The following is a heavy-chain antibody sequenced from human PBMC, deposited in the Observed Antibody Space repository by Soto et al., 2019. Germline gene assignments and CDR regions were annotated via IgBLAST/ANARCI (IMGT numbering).Heavy chain of an antibody. V-gene: IGHV4-30-4*01. J-gene: IGHJ1*01. CDR1: GGSISSDDYY. D-gene: IGHD3-22*01. Sequence: SETLSLTCTVSGGSISSDDYYWSWIRQAPGRGLEWIGYIHSSGSISYNPSLKSRATMSIDTAGNQFSLKVSSVTVADTAVYYFARDLDGLHDDTSGPFPRPGWGQGTLVTVSS. CDR3: ARDLDGLHDDTSGPFPRPG. CDR2: IHSSGSI.